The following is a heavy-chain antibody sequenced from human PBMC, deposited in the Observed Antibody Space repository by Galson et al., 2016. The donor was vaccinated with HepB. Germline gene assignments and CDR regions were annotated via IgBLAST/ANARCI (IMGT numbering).Heavy chain of an antibody. CDR2: VWSAGIQN. CDR3: ASGQGYSSDGTCHGIDY. Sequence: SLRLSCAASEFTFSSYGIHWDRQARGTGLDWVAVVWSAGIQNYFADSVKGRFTISRDNTKNTVYPQMNSLRAEDTASYYCASGQGYSSDGTCHGIDYWGQGTVVTVSS. CDR1: EFTFSSYG. J-gene: IGHJ4*02. V-gene: IGHV3-33*01. D-gene: IGHD2-15*01.